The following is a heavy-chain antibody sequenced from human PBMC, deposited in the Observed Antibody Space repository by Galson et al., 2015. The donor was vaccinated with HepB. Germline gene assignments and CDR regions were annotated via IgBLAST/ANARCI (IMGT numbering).Heavy chain of an antibody. V-gene: IGHV1-2*04. J-gene: IGHJ4*02. Sequence: SLRLSCEASGFTFTGYSIHWVRQAPGQGLEWMGWINRNSGGTNNAQKLQGWVTMTRDTSISTAYMELSRLSADATAVYYCARVGAVACFGYWGQGTLVTVSS. CDR1: GFTFTGYS. CDR3: ARVGAVACFGY. D-gene: IGHD6-19*01. CDR2: INRNSGGT.